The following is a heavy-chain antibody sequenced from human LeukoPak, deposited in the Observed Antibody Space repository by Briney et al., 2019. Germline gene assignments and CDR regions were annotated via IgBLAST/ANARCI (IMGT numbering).Heavy chain of an antibody. V-gene: IGHV1-69*01. CDR2: IIPIFGTA. CDR1: GGTFSGYA. J-gene: IGHJ6*02. CDR3: SRGLMVTAIRGLYYYYGMDV. D-gene: IGHD2-21*02. Sequence: SVKVSCKASGGTFSGYAISWVRQAPGQGLEWMGGIIPIFGTANYAQKFQSRVTITADESTSTAYMELSSLRSEDTAVYYCSRGLMVTAIRGLYYYYGMDVWGQGTTVTVSS.